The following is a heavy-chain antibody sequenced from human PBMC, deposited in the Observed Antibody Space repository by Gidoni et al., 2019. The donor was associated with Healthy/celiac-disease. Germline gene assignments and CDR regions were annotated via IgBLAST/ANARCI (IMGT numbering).Heavy chain of an antibody. CDR2: IKQDGSEK. D-gene: IGHD3-22*01. CDR1: GFTFSRHG. Sequence: VQLVASGGGLVQPGGSLRLACAAYGFTFSRHGMSWVRQAQGKGLGWVANIKQDGSEKYYVDSVKGRFTISRDNAKNSLYLQMNSLRAEDTAVYYCAREGTENYYDSSGYHDAFDIWGQGTMVTVSS. J-gene: IGHJ3*02. V-gene: IGHV3-7*01. CDR3: AREGTENYYDSSGYHDAFDI.